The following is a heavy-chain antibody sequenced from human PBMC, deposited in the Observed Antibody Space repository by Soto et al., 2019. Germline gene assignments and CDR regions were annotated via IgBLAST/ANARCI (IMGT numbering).Heavy chain of an antibody. D-gene: IGHD5-18*01. CDR3: ARGTTGYNYGSTGMDV. V-gene: IGHV3-21*01. CDR1: GLTFSSYG. CDR2: ISSDGYL. J-gene: IGHJ6*02. Sequence: EVQLVESGGGLVKPGGSLRLSCAASGLTFSSYGMHWVRQAPGKGLEWVSSISSDGYLYYADSVRGRFTISRDNAKNSLYLQMNSLRAEDTAVYYCARGTTGYNYGSTGMDVWGQGTTVTVSS.